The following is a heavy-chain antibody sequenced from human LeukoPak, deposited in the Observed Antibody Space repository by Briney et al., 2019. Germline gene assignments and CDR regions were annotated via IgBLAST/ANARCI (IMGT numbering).Heavy chain of an antibody. CDR2: IYYSGST. CDR1: GGSISSYY. D-gene: IGHD4-17*01. V-gene: IGHV4-59*08. J-gene: IGHJ5*02. Sequence: KSSETLSLTCTVSGGSISSYYWSWIRQPPGKGLEWIGYIYYSGSTNYNPSLKSRVTISVDTSKNQFSLKLSSVTAADTAVYYCARYYGDYSDNWFDPWGQGTLVTVSS. CDR3: ARYYGDYSDNWFDP.